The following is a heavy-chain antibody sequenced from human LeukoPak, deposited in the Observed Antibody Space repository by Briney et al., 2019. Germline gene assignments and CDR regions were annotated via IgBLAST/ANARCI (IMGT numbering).Heavy chain of an antibody. CDR1: GFTFSTFA. CDR2: MSYDGNNK. J-gene: IGHJ4*02. V-gene: IGHV3-30-3*01. D-gene: IGHD3-10*01. CDR3: ARDGDTAIRGVNFDY. Sequence: PVGSLRLSCAASGFTFSTFAVHWVRQAPGKGLEWVATMSYDGNNKYYADSVRGRFTISRDISKNTLYLQMDRLISEDTAVYYCARDGDTAIRGVNFDYWGQGTLVTVSS.